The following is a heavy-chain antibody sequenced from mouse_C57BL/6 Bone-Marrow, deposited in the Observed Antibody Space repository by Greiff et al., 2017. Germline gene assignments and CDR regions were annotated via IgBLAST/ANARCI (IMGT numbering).Heavy chain of an antibody. CDR3: AREGYYGSSYPLYWYFDV. CDR1: GYTFTSYW. J-gene: IGHJ1*03. Sequence: VQLQQPGAELVMPGASVKLSCKASGYTFTSYWMHWVKQRPGQGLEWIGEIDPSDSYTNYNQKFKGKSTLTVDKSSSTAYRQLSSLTSEDSAVYDCAREGYYGSSYPLYWYFDVWGTGTTVTVAS. V-gene: IGHV1-69*01. D-gene: IGHD1-1*01. CDR2: IDPSDSYT.